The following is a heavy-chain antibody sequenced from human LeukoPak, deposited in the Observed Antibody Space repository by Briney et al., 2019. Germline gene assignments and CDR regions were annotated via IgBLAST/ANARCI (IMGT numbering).Heavy chain of an antibody. CDR3: ATVPTGAFDI. J-gene: IGHJ3*02. Sequence: PSETLSLTCTVSGGSISSYYWSWIRQPPGKGLEWIGYIYYTGSTNYNASLKSRVTISIDTSKNQFSLNLNSVTAADTAVYYCATVPTGAFDIWGQGTMVTVSS. CDR2: IYYTGST. V-gene: IGHV4-59*01. CDR1: GGSISSYY.